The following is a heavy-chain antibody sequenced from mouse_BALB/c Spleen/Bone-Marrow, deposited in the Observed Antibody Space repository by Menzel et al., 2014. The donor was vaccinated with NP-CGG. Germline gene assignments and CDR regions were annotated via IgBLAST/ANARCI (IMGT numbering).Heavy chain of an antibody. CDR1: GFTFSSYG. CDR3: ARGHYRYDAYAMDY. CDR2: ISGGGSYT. J-gene: IGHJ4*01. Sequence: EVMLVESGGGLVKPGGSLKLSCAASGFTFSSYGMSWVRQTPEKGLEWVATISGGGSYTYYPDSVKGRFTISRDNAKNNLYLQMSSLRSEDTALYYCARGHYRYDAYAMDYWGQGTSVTVSS. D-gene: IGHD2-14*01. V-gene: IGHV5-9-2*01.